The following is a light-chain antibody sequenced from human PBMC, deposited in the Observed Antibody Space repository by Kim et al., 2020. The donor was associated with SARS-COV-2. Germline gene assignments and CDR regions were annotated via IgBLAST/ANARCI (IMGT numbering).Light chain of an antibody. Sequence: QAVVTQEPSLTVSPGGTVTLTCASSTGTVTSGSYPNWLQQKPGQPPRTIIYDTTKTKSWTPARFSGSLLGGKAVLTLSGVQPEDEADYYCLLYYGGHLVFGGGTMLTVL. CDR1: TGTVTSGSY. V-gene: IGLV7-43*01. CDR2: DTT. J-gene: IGLJ3*02. CDR3: LLYYGGHLV.